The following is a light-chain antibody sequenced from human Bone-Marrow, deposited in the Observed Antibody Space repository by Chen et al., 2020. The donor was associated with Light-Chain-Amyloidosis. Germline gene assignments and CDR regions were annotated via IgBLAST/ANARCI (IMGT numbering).Light chain of an antibody. V-gene: IGLV3-21*02. J-gene: IGLJ3*02. Sequence: SYVLTQPSSVSVAPGQTATIACGGNNIGSTSVHWYQQTPGQAPLLVVYDYSDRPSGIPERLSGTNAGNTTTLTISRVEAGDEADYYCQVLDRSSDRPVFGGGTKLTVL. CDR3: QVLDRSSDRPV. CDR1: NIGSTS. CDR2: DYS.